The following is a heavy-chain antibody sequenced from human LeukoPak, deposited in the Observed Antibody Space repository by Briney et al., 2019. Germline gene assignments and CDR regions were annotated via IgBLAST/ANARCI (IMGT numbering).Heavy chain of an antibody. CDR3: ARISSSTSLDSYNWFDP. Sequence: ASVKVSCKASGYTFTGYYMHWVRQAPGHGLEWMGWINPNSGGTNYAQKFQGRVTMTRDTSISTAYMELSRLRSDDTAVYYCARISSSTSLDSYNWFDPWGQGTLVTVSP. CDR1: GYTFTGYY. V-gene: IGHV1-2*02. J-gene: IGHJ5*02. D-gene: IGHD2-2*01. CDR2: INPNSGGT.